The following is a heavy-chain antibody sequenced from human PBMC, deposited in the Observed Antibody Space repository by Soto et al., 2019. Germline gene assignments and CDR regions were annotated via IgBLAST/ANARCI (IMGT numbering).Heavy chain of an antibody. CDR1: GFTVSSNY. CDR2: IYSGGST. D-gene: IGHD3-3*01. CDR3: ARASSGYDFWSGYYIN. V-gene: IGHV3-53*01. J-gene: IGHJ4*02. Sequence: GGSLRLSCAASGFTVSSNYMSWVRQAPGKGLEWVSVIYSGGSTYYADSVKGRFTISRDNSKNTLYLQMNSLRAEDTAVYYCARASSGYDFWSGYYINWGQGTLVTV.